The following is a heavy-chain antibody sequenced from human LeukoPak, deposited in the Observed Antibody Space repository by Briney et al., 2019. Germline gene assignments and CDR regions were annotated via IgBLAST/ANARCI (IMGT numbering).Heavy chain of an antibody. V-gene: IGHV1-8*02. CDR3: ARILRGARGSGY. J-gene: IGHJ4*02. D-gene: IGHD3-10*01. Sequence: ASVKVSCKASGYTFTGYYMHWVRQATGQGLEWMGWMNPNSGNTGYAQKFQGRVTMTRNTSISTAYMELSSLRSEDTAVYYCARILRGARGSGYWGQGTLVTVSS. CDR2: MNPNSGNT. CDR1: GYTFTGYY.